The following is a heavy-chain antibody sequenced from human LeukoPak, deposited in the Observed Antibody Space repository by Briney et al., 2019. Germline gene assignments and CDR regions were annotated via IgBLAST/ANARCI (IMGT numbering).Heavy chain of an antibody. CDR3: TSPEVVPAASPGGYYMDV. CDR1: GFTFSGSA. D-gene: IGHD2-2*01. Sequence: GGSLRLSCAASGFTFSGSAMHWVRQASGKGLEWVGRIRSKANSYATAYAASVKGRFTISRDDSKNTAYLQMNSLKTEDTAVYYCTSPEVVPAASPGGYYMDVWGKGTTVTVSS. CDR2: IRSKANSYAT. V-gene: IGHV3-73*01. J-gene: IGHJ6*03.